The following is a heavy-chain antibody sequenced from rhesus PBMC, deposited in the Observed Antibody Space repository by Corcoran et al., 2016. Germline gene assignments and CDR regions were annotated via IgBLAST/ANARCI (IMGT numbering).Heavy chain of an antibody. CDR2: IDGTRSAA. CDR1: CASFSSYF. CDR3: TRASTYTYRSDD. D-gene: IGHD5-12*01. Sequence: QLQESGPGLVKPSETLPLTCAVSCASFSSYFWNWIRTPPWKGREWSGAIDGTRSAATYKPSLKKRGSMSRETSKKQVYLNVRSVTAADTAVYYWTRASTYTYRSDDWGQGGLVTVST. J-gene: IGHJ4*01. V-gene: IGHV4S11*01.